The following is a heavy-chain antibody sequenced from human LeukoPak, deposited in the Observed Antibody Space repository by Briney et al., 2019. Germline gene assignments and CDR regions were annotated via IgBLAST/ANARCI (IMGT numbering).Heavy chain of an antibody. J-gene: IGHJ4*02. D-gene: IGHD6-6*01. CDR1: GGSISSGGYY. CDR3: EALRPGLYYFDY. CDR2: IYYSGST. V-gene: IGHV4-31*03. Sequence: KASETLSLTCTVSGGSISSGGYYWSWIRQHPGKGLEWIGYIYYSGSTYYNPSLKSRVTISVDTSKNQFSLKLSSVTAADTAVYYCEALRPGLYYFDYWGQGTLVTVSS.